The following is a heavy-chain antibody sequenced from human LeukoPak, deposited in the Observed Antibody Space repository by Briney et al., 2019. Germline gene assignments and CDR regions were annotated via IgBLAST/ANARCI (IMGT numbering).Heavy chain of an antibody. V-gene: IGHV1-69*13. D-gene: IGHD5-12*01. CDR1: GGTFSIYA. CDR3: ARGNLDIVATINHYYYYYMDV. J-gene: IGHJ6*03. CDR2: IIPIFGTA. Sequence: GASVTVSCTASGGTFSIYAISWVRQAPGQGNEWMGGIIPIFGTASYAKKFPGRVTLTADESTSTAYMELSSLRSEDTAVYYCARGNLDIVATINHYYYYYMDVWGKGTTVTVSS.